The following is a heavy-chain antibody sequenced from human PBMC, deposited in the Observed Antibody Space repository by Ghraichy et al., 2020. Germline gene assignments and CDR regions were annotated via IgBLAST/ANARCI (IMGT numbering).Heavy chain of an antibody. J-gene: IGHJ3*02. D-gene: IGHD1-26*01. CDR2: IYYSGST. V-gene: IGHV4-59*01. CDR1: GGSISSYY. Sequence: SETQSLTCTVSGGSISSYYWSWIRQPPGKGLEWIGYIYYSGSTNYNPSLKSRVTISVDTSKNQFSLKLSSVTAADTAVYYCARDGEWELPGALDIWGQGTMVTVSS. CDR3: ARDGEWELPGALDI.